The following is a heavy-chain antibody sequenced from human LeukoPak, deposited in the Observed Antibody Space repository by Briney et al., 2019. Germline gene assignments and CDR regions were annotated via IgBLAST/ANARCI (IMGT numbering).Heavy chain of an antibody. J-gene: IGHJ4*02. Sequence: GGALRLSCAASGFTFSSYGMHWVRQAPGKGLEWVAFIHFDGSTKYSGDSVQGRFTISRDNSRNILYLQMNNLRPEDTAFYYCAKDQCTRTSCDGYPGYWGQGTLVTVSS. CDR2: IHFDGSTK. CDR1: GFTFSSYG. V-gene: IGHV3-30*02. D-gene: IGHD2-2*01. CDR3: AKDQCTRTSCDGYPGY.